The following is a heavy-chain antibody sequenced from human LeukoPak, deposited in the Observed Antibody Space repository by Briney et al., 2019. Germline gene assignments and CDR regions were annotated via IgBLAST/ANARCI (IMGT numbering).Heavy chain of an antibody. J-gene: IGHJ3*02. CDR2: IYYSGST. CDR3: AGSGGNAFDI. D-gene: IGHD1-1*01. CDR1: GGSISRYY. V-gene: IGHV4-59*08. Sequence: SETLSLTCTLSGGSISRYYWRWIRPPPGRGLKWIGYIYYSGSTNYNPSLNSRVTISVDTSKNQFSLKLSSVTAADTAVYYCAGSGGNAFDIWGQGTMVTVSS.